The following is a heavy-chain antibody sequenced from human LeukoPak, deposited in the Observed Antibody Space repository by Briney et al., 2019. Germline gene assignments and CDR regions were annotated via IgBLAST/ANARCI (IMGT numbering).Heavy chain of an antibody. Sequence: GGSLRLSCVASGFPFSSYWMTWVRQAPGKGLEWVSYISSSSSTIYYADSVKGRFTISGDNAKNSLYLQMNSLRAEDTAVYYCARGAYYCEDWGQGTLVTVSS. V-gene: IGHV3-48*01. D-gene: IGHD2-21*01. J-gene: IGHJ4*02. CDR3: ARGAYYCED. CDR2: ISSSSSTI. CDR1: GFPFSSYW.